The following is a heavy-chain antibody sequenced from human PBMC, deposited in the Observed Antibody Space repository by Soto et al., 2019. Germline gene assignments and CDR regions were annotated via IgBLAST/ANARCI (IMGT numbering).Heavy chain of an antibody. J-gene: IGHJ5*02. CDR1: GGSFSGYY. CDR2: INHSGST. V-gene: IGHV4-34*01. Sequence: SETLSLTCAVYGGSFSGYYWSWIRQPPGKGLEWIGEINHSGSTNYNPSLKSRVTIPVDTSKNQFSLKLSSVTAADTAVYYCARAGRAARFDPWGQGTLVTVSS. CDR3: ARAGRAARFDP. D-gene: IGHD2-15*01.